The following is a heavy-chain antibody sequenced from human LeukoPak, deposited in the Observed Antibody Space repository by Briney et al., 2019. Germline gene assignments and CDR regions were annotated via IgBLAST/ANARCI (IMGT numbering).Heavy chain of an antibody. D-gene: IGHD3-22*01. CDR3: ARVPSPMIVVGLFDY. CDR1: GYTFSMYG. CDR2: ISGYNAYT. J-gene: IGHJ4*02. Sequence: ASVKVSCKASGYTFSMYGLTWVRQAPGQGLEWLGWISGYNAYTDYAQKLQGRVTMTTDTSTSTVYMELRSLRSDDTAVYYCARVPSPMIVVGLFDYWGQGTLVTVSS. V-gene: IGHV1-18*01.